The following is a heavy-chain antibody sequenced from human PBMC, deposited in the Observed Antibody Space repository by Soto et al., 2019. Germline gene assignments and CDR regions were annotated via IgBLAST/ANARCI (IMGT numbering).Heavy chain of an antibody. J-gene: IGHJ4*02. V-gene: IGHV1-18*01. Sequence: PSVKVSCKASGYTFTSYGISWVRQAPGQGLEWMGWISAYNGNTNYAQKLQGRVTMTTDTSTSTAYMELRSLRSDDTAVYYCARDEAYYDFWSGYHDYWGQGTLVTVSS. CDR1: GYTFTSYG. CDR2: ISAYNGNT. CDR3: ARDEAYYDFWSGYHDY. D-gene: IGHD3-3*01.